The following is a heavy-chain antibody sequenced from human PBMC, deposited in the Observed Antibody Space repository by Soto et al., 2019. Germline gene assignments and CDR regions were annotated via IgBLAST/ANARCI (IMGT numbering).Heavy chain of an antibody. J-gene: IGHJ3*02. CDR1: GGSISSSSYY. D-gene: IGHD5-18*01. V-gene: IGHV4-39*01. CDR3: ARQMDTAMVDDAFDI. Sequence: QLQLQESGPGLVKPSETLSLTCTVSGGSISSSSYYWGWIRQPPGKGLEWIGSIYYSGSTYYNPSLKSRVTISVDTSKNQFSLKLSSVTAADTAVYYCARQMDTAMVDDAFDIWGQGTMVTVSS. CDR2: IYYSGST.